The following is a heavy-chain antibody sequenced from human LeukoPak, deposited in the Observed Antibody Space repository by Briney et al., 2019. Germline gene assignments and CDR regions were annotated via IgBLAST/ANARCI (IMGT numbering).Heavy chain of an antibody. CDR3: AKSHSVEQRGYFDY. V-gene: IGHV3-23*01. J-gene: IGHJ4*02. CDR1: GFTFTTYA. CDR2: IANDGGST. Sequence: GGSLRLSCAASGFTFTTYAMSWVRQAPGKGLEWVSSIANDGGSTYYADSVKGRFTISRDNSRDTVYLQTNSLRAEDMAVYYCAKSHSVEQRGYFDYWGQGTLVPVSS. D-gene: IGHD1/OR15-1a*01.